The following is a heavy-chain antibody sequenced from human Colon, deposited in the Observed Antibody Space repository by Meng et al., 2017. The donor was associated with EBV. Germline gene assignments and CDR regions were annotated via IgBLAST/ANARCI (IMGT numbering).Heavy chain of an antibody. CDR2: IYYSGST. CDR3: ASLYGDSSVWYLDL. D-gene: IGHD4-17*01. CDR1: GGSISSGKHY. J-gene: IGHJ2*01. Sequence: QVQLQESGPGLVKPSQXLSLTCTXSGGSISSGKHYWSWIRQHPGKGLEYIGYIYYSGSTYYNPSLKSRVIISVDTSKNQFSLRLNSVTAADTAVYYCASLYGDSSVWYLDLWGRGTLVTVSA. V-gene: IGHV4-31*03.